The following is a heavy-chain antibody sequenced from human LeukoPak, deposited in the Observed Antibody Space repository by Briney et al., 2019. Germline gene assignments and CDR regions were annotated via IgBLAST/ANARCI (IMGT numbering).Heavy chain of an antibody. V-gene: IGHV4-34*01. CDR1: AGSFSGYY. Sequence: SETLSLTCAVYAGSFSGYYWSWIRQPPGKGLEWIGEINLSGSTNYNPSLKSRVAISVDTSKNQFSLKLSSVTAADTAVYYCARARYDFWSGEVDYWGQGTLVTVSS. CDR3: ARARYDFWSGEVDY. J-gene: IGHJ4*02. CDR2: INLSGST. D-gene: IGHD3-3*01.